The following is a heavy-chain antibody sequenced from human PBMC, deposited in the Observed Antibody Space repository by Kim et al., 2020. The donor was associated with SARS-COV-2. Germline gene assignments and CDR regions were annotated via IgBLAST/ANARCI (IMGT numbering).Heavy chain of an antibody. D-gene: IGHD6-25*01. Sequence: TYDSDSGKGRFTISRDNPKNTLYLQTNSLRAEDTAVYYCAGRAAASNHFDYWGQGTLVTVSS. V-gene: IGHV3-23*01. CDR3: AGRAAASNHFDY. CDR2: T. J-gene: IGHJ4*02.